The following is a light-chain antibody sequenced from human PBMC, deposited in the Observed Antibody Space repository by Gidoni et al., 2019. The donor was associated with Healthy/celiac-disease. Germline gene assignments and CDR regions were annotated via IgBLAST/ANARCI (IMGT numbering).Light chain of an antibody. CDR2: AAS. V-gene: IGKV1-39*01. J-gene: IGKJ4*01. CDR1: QSISSY. CDR3: QQSYSTPLT. Sequence: DIPMTQSPSSLSASVGDRVTITCRASQSISSYVNWYQQKPGKAPKLLIYAASSLQSGVPSRFSGSGSGTDFTLTISSLQPEEFATYYCQQSYSTPLTFGGGTKVEIK.